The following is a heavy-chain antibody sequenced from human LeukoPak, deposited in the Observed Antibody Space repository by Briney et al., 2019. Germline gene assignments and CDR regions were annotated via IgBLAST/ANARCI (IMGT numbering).Heavy chain of an antibody. V-gene: IGHV3-23*01. D-gene: IGHD6-13*01. Sequence: GGSLRLSCAASGFTFSSYAMSWVRQAPGKGLEWVSDISGGGATTFYADSVKGQFTISRDNSKNTLYLQLSSLRAEDTAVYYCAKSTGYSTTGRDFDSWGRGTLVTVSS. CDR2: ISGGGATT. CDR3: AKSTGYSTTGRDFDS. J-gene: IGHJ4*02. CDR1: GFTFSSYA.